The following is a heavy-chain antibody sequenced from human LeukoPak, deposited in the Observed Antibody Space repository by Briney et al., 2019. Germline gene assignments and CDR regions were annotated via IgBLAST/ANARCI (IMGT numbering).Heavy chain of an antibody. D-gene: IGHD1-26*01. CDR3: ASLGNYYGMDV. V-gene: IGHV3-23*01. J-gene: IGHJ6*02. Sequence: GGSLRLSCAASGFTFSSYAMSWVRQAPGKGLEWVSAISVGGGSTNYADSVKGRFTISRDNSKNTLYLQMNSLRAEDTAVYYCASLGNYYGMDVWGQGTTVTVSS. CDR1: GFTFSSYA. CDR2: ISVGGGST.